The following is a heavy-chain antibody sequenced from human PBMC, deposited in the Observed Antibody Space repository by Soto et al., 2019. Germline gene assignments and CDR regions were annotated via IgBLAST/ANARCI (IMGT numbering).Heavy chain of an antibody. D-gene: IGHD6-25*01. CDR1: GFTFSSYW. CDR2: NNTDGSST. CDR3: VRDDGYNTNGY. Sequence: EVQLVESGGGLVQPGGSLRLSCAASGFTFSSYWMHWVRQGPGKGLVWVSRNNTDGSSTTYAHSVKGRFTITKDNTRNMINLNMNSRRADNAAVYYCVRDDGYNTNGYWGQRTLVTVSS. J-gene: IGHJ4*02. V-gene: IGHV3-74*01.